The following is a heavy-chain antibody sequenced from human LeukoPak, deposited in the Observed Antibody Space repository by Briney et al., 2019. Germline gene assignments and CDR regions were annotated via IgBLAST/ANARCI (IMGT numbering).Heavy chain of an antibody. CDR1: GFTFSSYA. Sequence: GGSLRLSCAASGFTFSSYAMSWVRQAPGKGLEWVGRIKSKTDGGTTDYAAPVKGRFTISRDDSKNTLYLQMNSLKTEDTAVYYCTTDLDGGDDYWGQGTLVTVSS. J-gene: IGHJ4*02. V-gene: IGHV3-15*01. CDR2: IKSKTDGGTT. CDR3: TTDLDGGDDY. D-gene: IGHD2-21*02.